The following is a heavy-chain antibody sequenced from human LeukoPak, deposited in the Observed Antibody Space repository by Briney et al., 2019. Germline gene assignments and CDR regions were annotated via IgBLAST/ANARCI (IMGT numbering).Heavy chain of an antibody. D-gene: IGHD1-1*01. V-gene: IGHV3-23*01. Sequence: PGGSLRLSCEASGFTFSSYAMSWVRQAPGKGLEWVSVISSSGGSTYYADSVKGRFTISRDKSKNTLYLQMNSLRAEDTAVYYCAKDLKTSNFRDYYYYMYVWGKGTTVTVSS. J-gene: IGHJ6*03. CDR1: GFTFSSYA. CDR3: AKDLKTSNFRDYYYYMYV. CDR2: ISSSGGST.